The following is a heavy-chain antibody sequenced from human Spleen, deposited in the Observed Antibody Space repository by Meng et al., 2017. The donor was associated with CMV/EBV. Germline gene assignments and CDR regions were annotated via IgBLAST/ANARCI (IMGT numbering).Heavy chain of an antibody. CDR2: ITPILGIA. D-gene: IGHD6-6*01. J-gene: IGHJ2*01. CDR1: GGTFSSYA. CDR3: ATGTIAAPPYWYFDL. Sequence: SVKVSCKASGGTFSSYAISWVRQAPGQGLEWMGGITPILGIANYTQKFQGRVTITADKSTSTAYMELSSLRSEDTAVYYCATGTIAAPPYWYFDLWGRGTLVTVSS. V-gene: IGHV1-69*10.